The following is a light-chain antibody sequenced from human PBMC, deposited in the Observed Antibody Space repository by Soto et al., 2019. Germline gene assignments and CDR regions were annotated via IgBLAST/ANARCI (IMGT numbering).Light chain of an antibody. CDR2: AAS. CDR1: QSISSY. CDR3: QQSYSTPRT. J-gene: IGKJ2*01. V-gene: IGKV1-39*01. Sequence: DIQMTQSPSSLSASVGERVTITCRASQSISSYLNWYQQKPGKAPKLLIYAASSLQSGVPSRFSGSGSGTDCTLTISSLQPEDFATYYCQQSYSTPRTFGQGSKLEIK.